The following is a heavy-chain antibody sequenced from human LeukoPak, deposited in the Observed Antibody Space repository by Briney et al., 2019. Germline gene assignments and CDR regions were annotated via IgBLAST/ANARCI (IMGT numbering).Heavy chain of an antibody. Sequence: GESLKISCKGSGYSFTSYWIGWVRQMPGKGLEWMGIIYPGDSDTRYSPSFQGQVTISADKSISTAYLQWSSLKASDTAMYYCARCPPRLEYSSSWYVDYWGQGTLVTVSS. J-gene: IGHJ4*02. CDR1: GYSFTSYW. V-gene: IGHV5-51*01. CDR3: ARCPPRLEYSSSWYVDY. CDR2: IYPGDSDT. D-gene: IGHD6-13*01.